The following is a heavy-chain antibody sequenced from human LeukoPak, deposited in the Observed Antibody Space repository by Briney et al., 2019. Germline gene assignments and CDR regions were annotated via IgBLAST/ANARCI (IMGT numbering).Heavy chain of an antibody. Sequence: ASVKVSCKASGYTFTSYYMHWVRQSPGQGLEWMGIINPSGGSTSYAQKFQGRVTMTRDTSTSTVYMELSSLRSEDTAVYYCARDTAQDAFDIWGQGTMVTVSS. CDR1: GYTFTSYY. CDR3: ARDTAQDAFDI. J-gene: IGHJ3*02. CDR2: INPSGGST. V-gene: IGHV1-46*01.